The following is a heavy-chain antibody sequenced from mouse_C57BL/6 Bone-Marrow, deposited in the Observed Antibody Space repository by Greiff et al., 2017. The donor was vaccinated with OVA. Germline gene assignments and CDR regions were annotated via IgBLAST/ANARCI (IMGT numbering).Heavy chain of an antibody. J-gene: IGHJ3*01. CDR2: IHPNIGST. D-gene: IGHD2-5*01. Sequence: QVQLQQPGAELVKPGASVKLSCKASGYTFTSYWMHWVKQRPGQGLEWIGMIHPNIGSTNYNEKFKSKATLTVDKSSSTAYMQLSSLTSEDSAVYYCARHSYYSNFSWFAYWGQGTLVTVSA. CDR3: ARHSYYSNFSWFAY. V-gene: IGHV1-64*01. CDR1: GYTFTSYW.